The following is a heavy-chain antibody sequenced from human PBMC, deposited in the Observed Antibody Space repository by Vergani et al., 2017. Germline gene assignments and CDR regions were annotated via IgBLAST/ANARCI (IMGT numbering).Heavy chain of an antibody. V-gene: IGHV3-64D*06. Sequence: EVQLVESGGGLVQPGGSLRLSCSASGFTFSSYAMHWVRQAPGKGLEYVSAISSNGGSTYYADSVKGRFTISRDNSKNTLYLQMSSLRAEDTAVYYCAKLSNILTGYSFDYWGQGTLVTVSS. CDR1: GFTFSSYA. D-gene: IGHD3-9*01. CDR3: AKLSNILTGYSFDY. CDR2: ISSNGGST. J-gene: IGHJ4*02.